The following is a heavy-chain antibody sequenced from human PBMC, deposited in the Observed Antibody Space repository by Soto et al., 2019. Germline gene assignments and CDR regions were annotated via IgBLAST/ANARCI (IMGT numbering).Heavy chain of an antibody. CDR1: GFPFSDYR. CDR3: ARDRNYAAFDV. Sequence: GGSLRLSCAASGFPFSDYRVHWVRQAPGKGLEWVATISHDEADKNYADSVRGRFTVSRDISKNTLNLQMNSLRPEDTAVYYCARDRNYAAFDVWGQGTMVTVSS. D-gene: IGHD3-16*01. CDR2: ISHDEADK. V-gene: IGHV3-30*03. J-gene: IGHJ3*01.